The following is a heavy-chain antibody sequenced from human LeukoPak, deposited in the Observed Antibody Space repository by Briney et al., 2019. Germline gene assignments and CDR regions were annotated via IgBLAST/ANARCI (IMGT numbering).Heavy chain of an antibody. CDR1: GFTFSDYY. CDR3: ARENTGISYKWFDP. CDR2: IKQDGREK. V-gene: IGHV3-7*01. J-gene: IGHJ5*02. D-gene: IGHD3-10*01. Sequence: EGSLRLSCAASGFTFSDYYMSWIRQAPGKGPEWVANIKQDGREKYYVDSVKGRFTISRDNAKSSLYLQMNSLGAEDTAVYYCARENTGISYKWFDPWGQGTLVTVSS.